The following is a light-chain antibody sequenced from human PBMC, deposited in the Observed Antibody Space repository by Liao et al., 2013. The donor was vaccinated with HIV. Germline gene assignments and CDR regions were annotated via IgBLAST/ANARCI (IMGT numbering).Light chain of an antibody. J-gene: IGLJ1*01. CDR2: GDN. Sequence: SYELTQPSSVSVSPGQTARITCSGDLLARKYARWFRQKPGQAPTLLIKGDNERPSRESLSESPAPVQGPTVTLTISGAQVDDEADYYCYSAADNNEVFGTGTKLTV. CDR1: LLARKY. V-gene: IGLV3-27*01. CDR3: YSAADNNEV.